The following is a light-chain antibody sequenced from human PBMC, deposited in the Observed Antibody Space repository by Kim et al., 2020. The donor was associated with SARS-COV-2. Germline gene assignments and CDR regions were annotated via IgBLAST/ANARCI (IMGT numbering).Light chain of an antibody. Sequence: SQGQTASITCSGDKLGDKYACWYQQKPGQSPVLVIYQDSKRPSGIPERFSGSNSGNTATLTISGTQAMDEADYYCQAWDSSTAAVFGGGTQLTVL. V-gene: IGLV3-1*01. CDR3: QAWDSSTAAV. CDR1: KLGDKY. CDR2: QDS. J-gene: IGLJ2*01.